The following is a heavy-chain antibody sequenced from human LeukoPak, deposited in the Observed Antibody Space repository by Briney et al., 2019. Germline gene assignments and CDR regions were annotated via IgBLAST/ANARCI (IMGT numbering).Heavy chain of an antibody. D-gene: IGHD1-26*01. V-gene: IGHV4-31*03. CDR3: ARNTAYSGSYWGAALPVYFDS. CDR2: IYYSGST. CDR1: GGSIISGDYY. J-gene: IGHJ4*02. Sequence: PSETLSLTCTVSGGSIISGDYYWSWIRQHPGKGLEWIGYIYYSGSTYYNPSLKSRVTISVDTSKNQFSLRLSSVTAADTAVYYCARNTAYSGSYWGAALPVYFDSWGQGTLVTVSS.